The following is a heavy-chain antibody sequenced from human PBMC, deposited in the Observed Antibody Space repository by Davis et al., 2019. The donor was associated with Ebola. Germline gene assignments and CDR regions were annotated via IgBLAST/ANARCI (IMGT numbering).Heavy chain of an antibody. V-gene: IGHV4-59*08. CDR3: ARHSIAVGDAFDI. D-gene: IGHD6-19*01. CDR2: IYYSGST. CDR1: GGSFSAYY. Sequence: PSETLSLTCAVYGGSFSAYYWSWIRQPPGKGLEWIGYIYYSGSTNYNPSLKSRVTISVDTSKNQFSLKLSSVTAADTAVYYCARHSIAVGDAFDIWGQGTMVTVSS. J-gene: IGHJ3*02.